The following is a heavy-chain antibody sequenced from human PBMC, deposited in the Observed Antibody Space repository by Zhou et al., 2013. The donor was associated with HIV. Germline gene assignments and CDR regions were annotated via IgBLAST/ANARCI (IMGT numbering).Heavy chain of an antibody. D-gene: IGHD3-10*01. CDR2: INPNSGGT. CDR1: GFNNRA. CDR3: ARERTYFGSWDAFDI. Sequence: QLAQSGPEVKKPGSSVKISCAGGFNNRAVTWVRQVPGQGLEWMGWINPNSGGTNYAQKFQGWVTMTRDTSISTAYMELSRLRSDDTAVYYCARERTYFGSWDAFDIWGQGTMVTVSS. V-gene: IGHV1-2*04. J-gene: IGHJ3*02.